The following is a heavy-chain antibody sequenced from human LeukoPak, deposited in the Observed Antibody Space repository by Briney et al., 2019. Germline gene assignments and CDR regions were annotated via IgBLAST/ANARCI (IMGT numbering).Heavy chain of an antibody. Sequence: PGGSLRLSCAASGFTFSSYEMNWVRQAPGKGLEWVAFMRYDGSNKYYADSVKGRFTISRDNSKNTLYLQMNSLRAEDTAVYYCANFPLEMALGGDAFDIWGQGTMVTVSS. CDR3: ANFPLEMALGGDAFDI. J-gene: IGHJ3*02. D-gene: IGHD5-24*01. CDR2: MRYDGSNK. V-gene: IGHV3-30*02. CDR1: GFTFSSYE.